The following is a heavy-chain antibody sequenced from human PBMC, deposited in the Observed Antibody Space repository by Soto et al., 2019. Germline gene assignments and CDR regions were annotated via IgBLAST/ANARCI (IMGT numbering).Heavy chain of an antibody. D-gene: IGHD6-13*01. J-gene: IGHJ5*02. Sequence: PGESLKISCKGSGYSFTSYWIGWVRQMPGKGLEWMGIIYPGDSDTRYSPSFQGQVTISADKPISTAYLQWSSLKASDTAMYYCARHISEWQQLGGRFDPWGQGTLVTVSS. CDR2: IYPGDSDT. V-gene: IGHV5-51*01. CDR3: ARHISEWQQLGGRFDP. CDR1: GYSFTSYW.